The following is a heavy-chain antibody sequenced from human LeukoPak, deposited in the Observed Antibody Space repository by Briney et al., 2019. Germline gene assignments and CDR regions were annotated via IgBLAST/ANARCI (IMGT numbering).Heavy chain of an antibody. V-gene: IGHV4-31*03. CDR2: IYYSGST. Sequence: PSQTLSLTCTVSGGSISSGGYYWSWIRQHPGKGLEWIWYIYYSGSTYYNPSLKSRVTISVDTSKNQFSLKLSSVTAADTAVYYCARGLEATVITAYFDYWGQGTLVTVSS. CDR3: ARGLEATVITAYFDY. D-gene: IGHD4-23*01. J-gene: IGHJ4*02. CDR1: GGSISSGGYY.